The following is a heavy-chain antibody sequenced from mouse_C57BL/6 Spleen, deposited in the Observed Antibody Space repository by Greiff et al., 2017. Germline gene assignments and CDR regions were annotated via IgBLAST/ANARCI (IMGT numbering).Heavy chain of an antibody. J-gene: IGHJ4*01. CDR3: TRIGLDYYGSTYYAMDY. CDR1: GYTFTDYY. D-gene: IGHD1-1*01. Sequence: VQLQQSGPELVKPGASVKISCKASGYTFTDYYINWVKQRPGQGLEWVGWIYPGSGNTKYNEKFKGKATLTVDTSSSTAYMQLSSLTSEDSAVYFWTRIGLDYYGSTYYAMDYWGQGTSVTVSS. CDR2: IYPGSGNT. V-gene: IGHV1-84*01.